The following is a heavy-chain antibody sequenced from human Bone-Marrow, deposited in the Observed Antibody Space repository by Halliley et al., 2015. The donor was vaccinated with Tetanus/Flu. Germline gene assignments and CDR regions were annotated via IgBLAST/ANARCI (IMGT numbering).Heavy chain of an antibody. Sequence: YYNWNPHSHPPLKSRVTISVDTSKNQFSLKLISVTAADTAVYYCAGPYGSGSLDYYYGMAVWGQGTTVSVSS. J-gene: IGHJ6*02. CDR3: AGPYGSGSLDYYYGMAV. V-gene: IGHV4-61*07. D-gene: IGHD3-10*01. CDR2: YYNWNP.